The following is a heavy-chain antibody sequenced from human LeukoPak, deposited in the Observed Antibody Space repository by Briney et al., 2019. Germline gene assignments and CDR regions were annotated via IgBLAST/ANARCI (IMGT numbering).Heavy chain of an antibody. CDR2: ISSSSSYI. Sequence: GGSLRLSCAASGFTFSSYSMNWVRQAPGKGLEWVSSISSSSSYIYYADLVKGRFTISRDNAKNSLYLQMNSLRAEDTAVYYCAREARSPYSSSPHFDYWGQGTLVTVSS. V-gene: IGHV3-21*01. D-gene: IGHD6-6*01. CDR3: AREARSPYSSSPHFDY. J-gene: IGHJ4*02. CDR1: GFTFSSYS.